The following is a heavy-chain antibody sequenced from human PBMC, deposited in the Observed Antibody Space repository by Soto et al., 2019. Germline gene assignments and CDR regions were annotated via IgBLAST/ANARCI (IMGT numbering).Heavy chain of an antibody. CDR2: LYYSGNT. CDR3: ARVGGVAARTFDY. V-gene: IGHV4-59*01. D-gene: IGHD2-15*01. CDR1: GGSISPFY. Sequence: SETLSLACTVSGGSISPFYWSWVRQPPGKGLEWIGYLYYSGNTNYNPSLKSRVTISVDASKNQVSLRLTSVTAADTAVCYCARVGGVAARTFDYWGQGTVVTVSS. J-gene: IGHJ4*02.